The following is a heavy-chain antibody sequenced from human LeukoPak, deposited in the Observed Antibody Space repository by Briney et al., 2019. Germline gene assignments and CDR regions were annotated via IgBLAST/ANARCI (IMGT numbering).Heavy chain of an antibody. CDR1: GFTFSSYS. Sequence: PGGSLRLSXAASGFTFSSYSMNWVRQAPGKGLEWVSSISYAGSVKGRFTISRDNAKNSVYLQMNSLRAEDTAVYYCARASSGTQDAFDIWGQGTMVTVSS. V-gene: IGHV3-21*01. D-gene: IGHD1-26*01. CDR2: IS. CDR3: ARASSGTQDAFDI. J-gene: IGHJ3*02.